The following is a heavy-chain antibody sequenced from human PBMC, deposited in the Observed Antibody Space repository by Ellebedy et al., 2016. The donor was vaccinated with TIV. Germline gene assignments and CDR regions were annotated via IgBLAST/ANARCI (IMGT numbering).Heavy chain of an antibody. V-gene: IGHV3-30*18. CDR3: GKDRGGGGWGDLKFDH. Sequence: PGGSLRLSCVPSGFTISKYGMHWVRQAPGKGLEWVAITSYEGSKNYHSDSVKGRFTISRDNSKNTLYLQMKSLRAEDTAVYYFGKDRGGGGWGDLKFDHWGQGTLVTVSS. D-gene: IGHD3-16*01. CDR1: GFTISKYG. CDR2: TSYEGSKN. J-gene: IGHJ4*02.